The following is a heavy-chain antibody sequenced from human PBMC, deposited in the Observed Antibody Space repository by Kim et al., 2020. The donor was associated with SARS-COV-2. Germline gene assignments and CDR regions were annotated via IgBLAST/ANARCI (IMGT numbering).Heavy chain of an antibody. V-gene: IGHV4-31*03. D-gene: IGHD3-10*01. J-gene: IGHJ2*01. CDR2: IYYSGST. Sequence: SETLSLTCTVSGGSISSGGYYWSWIRQHPGKGLEWIGYIYYSGSTYYNPSLKSRVTISVDTSKNQFSLKLSSVTAADTAVYYCATTGPMVRGVQPFRWYFDLWGRGTLVTVSS. CDR1: GGSISSGGYY. CDR3: ATTGPMVRGVQPFRWYFDL.